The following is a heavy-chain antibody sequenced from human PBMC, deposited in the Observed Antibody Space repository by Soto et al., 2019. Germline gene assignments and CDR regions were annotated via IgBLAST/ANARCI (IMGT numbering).Heavy chain of an antibody. Sequence: QVQLVQSGAVMRKPGSSVKVSCKASGDTFGSYTLSWLRRAPGLGLEWMARILPAHGIANYAQKFQDKVTVTADMSTQTTYLEITSLNSDDTVVFFCAGDRGAFGFFDSWGQGTLVSVSS. D-gene: IGHD3-10*01. V-gene: IGHV1-69*08. CDR3: AGDRGAFGFFDS. CDR1: GDTFGSYT. J-gene: IGHJ4*02. CDR2: ILPAHGIA.